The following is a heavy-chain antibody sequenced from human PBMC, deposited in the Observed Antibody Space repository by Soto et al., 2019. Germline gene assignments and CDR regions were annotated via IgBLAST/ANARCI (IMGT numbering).Heavy chain of an antibody. D-gene: IGHD3-22*01. CDR1: GFTFSSYA. CDR3: ATPLNYYDSSGYYFSNYFDY. CDR2: ISGSGGST. V-gene: IGHV3-23*01. J-gene: IGHJ4*02. Sequence: GGSLRLSCAASGFTFSSYAMGWVRQAPGKGLEWVSAISGSGGSTYYADSVKGRFTISRDNSKNTLYLQMNSLRAEDTAVYYCATPLNYYDSSGYYFSNYFDYWGQGTLVTGSS.